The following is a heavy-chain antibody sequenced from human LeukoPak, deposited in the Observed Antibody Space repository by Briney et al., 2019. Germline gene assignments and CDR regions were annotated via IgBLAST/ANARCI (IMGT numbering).Heavy chain of an antibody. CDR2: ISYDGSNK. CDR1: GFTFSSYG. D-gene: IGHD3-10*01. J-gene: IGHJ4*02. V-gene: IGHV3-30*03. CDR3: ATRKVPEGITNIYYYFDY. Sequence: PGGSLRLSCAASGFTFSSYGMHWVRQAPGKGLEWVAVISYDGSNKYYADSVKGRFTISRDNSKNTLYLQMNSLRAEDTAVYYCATRKVPEGITNIYYYFDYWGQGTLVTVSS.